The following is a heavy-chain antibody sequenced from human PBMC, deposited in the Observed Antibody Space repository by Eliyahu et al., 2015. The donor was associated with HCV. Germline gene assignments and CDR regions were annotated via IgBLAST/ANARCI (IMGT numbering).Heavy chain of an antibody. V-gene: IGHV3-64*01. D-gene: IGHD2-2*01. CDR2: ISSXGATT. J-gene: IGHJ4*02. CDR3: ARVAMGAYYFDY. Sequence: EVQLVESGKNLVQPGGSLRLSCAGSGFKFMNYAMHWVRQAPGKGRGYVAAISSXGATTYYEKSMRNRCTISRDNVRDTLYLEMGSLRPEDTAVYYCARVAMGAYYFDYWGQGARVTVST. CDR1: GFKFMNYA.